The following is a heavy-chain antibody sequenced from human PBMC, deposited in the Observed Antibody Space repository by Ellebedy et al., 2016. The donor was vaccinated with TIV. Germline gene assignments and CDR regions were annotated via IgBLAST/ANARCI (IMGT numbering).Heavy chain of an antibody. CDR3: ARDLIAVTGHGWYFDL. D-gene: IGHD6-19*01. V-gene: IGHV4-34*01. Sequence: MPSETLSLTCAVYGGSFSGYYWSWIRQPPGKGLEWIGEINHSGSTNYNPSLKSRVTISVDTSKNQFSLKLSSVTAADTAVYYCARDLIAVTGHGWYFDLWGRGTLVTVSS. CDR2: INHSGST. CDR1: GGSFSGYY. J-gene: IGHJ2*01.